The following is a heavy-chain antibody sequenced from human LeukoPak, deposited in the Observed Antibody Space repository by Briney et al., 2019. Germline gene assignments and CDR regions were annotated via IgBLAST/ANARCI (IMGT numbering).Heavy chain of an antibody. J-gene: IGHJ6*02. CDR1: GFTFSSYW. CDR2: IKQDGSEK. V-gene: IGHV3-7*01. Sequence: GGSLRLSCAASGFTFSSYWMSWVRQAPGKGLEWVANIKQDGSEKYYVDSVKGRFTISRDNSKNTLYLQMNSLRAEDTAVYYCARDAAVVVPAAVPYGMDVWGQGTTVTVSS. CDR3: ARDAAVVVPAAVPYGMDV. D-gene: IGHD2-2*01.